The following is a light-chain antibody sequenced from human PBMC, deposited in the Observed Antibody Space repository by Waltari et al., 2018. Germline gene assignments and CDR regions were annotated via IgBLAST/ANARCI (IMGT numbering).Light chain of an antibody. V-gene: IGKV3-15*01. CDR3: QQYHNWPPWA. J-gene: IGKJ1*01. CDR1: QRVGTN. Sequence: DIVMTQSPATLSVSPGDRATPSCRASQRVGTNLAWYQQRPGQAPRLLLYGASSRATGIPARFSGSGSGTDFTLTINSLQPEDFALYYCQQYHNWPPWAFGQGTKVEIK. CDR2: GAS.